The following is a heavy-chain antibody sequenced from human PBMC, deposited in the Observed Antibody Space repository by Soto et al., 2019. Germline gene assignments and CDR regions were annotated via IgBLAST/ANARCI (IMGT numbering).Heavy chain of an antibody. Sequence: SQTLSLTCAISGDSVSSNSATWNWIRQSPSRGLEWLGRTYYRSKWYNDYAVSVKSRITINPDTSKNQFSLQLNSVTPEDTAVYYCAGDWKLQGYYYYYIDVCGKGTTVTVSS. D-gene: IGHD1-1*01. CDR1: GDSVSSNSAT. J-gene: IGHJ6*03. CDR3: AGDWKLQGYYYYYIDV. CDR2: TYYRSKWYN. V-gene: IGHV6-1*01.